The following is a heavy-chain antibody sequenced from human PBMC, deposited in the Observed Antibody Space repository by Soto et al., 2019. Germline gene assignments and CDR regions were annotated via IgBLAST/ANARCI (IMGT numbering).Heavy chain of an antibody. D-gene: IGHD5-12*01. J-gene: IGHJ4*02. CDR3: ARGRESGHDWGSIDIPDY. Sequence: GSLRLSCAASGFTFSDYYMSWIRQAPGKGLEWVSYISSSGSTIYYADSVKGRFTISRDNAKNSLYLQMNSLRAEDTAVYYCARGRESGHDWGSIDIPDYWGQGTLVTVSS. V-gene: IGHV3-11*01. CDR2: ISSSGSTI. CDR1: GFTFSDYY.